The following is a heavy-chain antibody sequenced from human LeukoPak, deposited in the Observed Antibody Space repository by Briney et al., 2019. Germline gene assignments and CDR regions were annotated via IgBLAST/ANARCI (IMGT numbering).Heavy chain of an antibody. V-gene: IGHV3-64*01. Sequence: PGGSLRLSCAASGFTFSSYAMHWVRQAPGKGLEYVSAISSNGGSTYYANSVKGRFTISRDNSKNTLYLQMGSLRAEDMAVYYCARAPREGYSGSYYDSWGQGTLVTVSS. CDR2: ISSNGGST. D-gene: IGHD1-26*01. CDR1: GFTFSSYA. J-gene: IGHJ4*02. CDR3: ARAPREGYSGSYYDS.